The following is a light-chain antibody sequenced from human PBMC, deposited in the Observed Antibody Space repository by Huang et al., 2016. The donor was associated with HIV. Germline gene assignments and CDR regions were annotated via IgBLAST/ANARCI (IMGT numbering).Light chain of an antibody. Sequence: EIVMTQSPATLSVSPGERATLSSRASQRVSSNLAWYQQKPGQAPRLLIYGASTRATGIPARFSGSGSGTEFTLTISSLQSEDFAVYYCQQYNNWPPWTFGQGTKVEIK. CDR2: GAS. CDR3: QQYNNWPPWT. J-gene: IGKJ1*01. CDR1: QRVSSN. V-gene: IGKV3-15*01.